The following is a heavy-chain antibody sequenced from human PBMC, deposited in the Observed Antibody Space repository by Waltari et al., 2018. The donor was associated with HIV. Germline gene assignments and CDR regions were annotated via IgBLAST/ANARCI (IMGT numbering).Heavy chain of an antibody. CDR3: ARLEIDNSGYYYDDH. Sequence: QLQLQESGPGLVKPSETLSLTCPVSRGTISRSSSHWGWIRQPPGKGLEWIGNIYYSGSTYYSPSLKSRVTMSVDTSKNQFSLKLSSVTAADTAVYYCARLEIDNSGYYYDDHWGQGTLVTVSS. CDR1: RGTISRSSSH. D-gene: IGHD3-22*01. CDR2: IYYSGST. J-gene: IGHJ4*02. V-gene: IGHV4-39*01.